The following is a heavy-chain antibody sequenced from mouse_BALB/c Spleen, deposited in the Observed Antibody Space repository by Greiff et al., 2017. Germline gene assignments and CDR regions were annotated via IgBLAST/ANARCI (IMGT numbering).Heavy chain of an antibody. CDR2: ISSGSSTI. J-gene: IGHJ3*01. CDR3: TRDREYGTGFAY. V-gene: IGHV5-17*02. D-gene: IGHD2-10*02. CDR1: GFTFSSFG. Sequence: EVHLVESGGGLVQPGGSRKLSCAASGFTFSSFGMHWVRQAPEKGLEWVAYISSGSSTIYYADTVKGRFTISRDNAKNTLYLQMSSLKSEDTAMYYCTRDREYGTGFAYWGQGTLVTVSA.